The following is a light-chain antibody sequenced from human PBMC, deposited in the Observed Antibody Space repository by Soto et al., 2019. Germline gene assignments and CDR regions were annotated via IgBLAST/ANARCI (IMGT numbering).Light chain of an antibody. Sequence: DIVMTQSPLSLPVTPGEPASISCRSSQSLLHSNGYNYLDWYLQKPGQSPQLLIYLGSNRSSGGHDRFSGSGSCTDFTLKISRVEAEDVGVYYCMQALHTPWTFGQGTKVEIK. CDR2: LGS. J-gene: IGKJ1*01. CDR1: QSLLHSNGYNY. CDR3: MQALHTPWT. V-gene: IGKV2-28*01.